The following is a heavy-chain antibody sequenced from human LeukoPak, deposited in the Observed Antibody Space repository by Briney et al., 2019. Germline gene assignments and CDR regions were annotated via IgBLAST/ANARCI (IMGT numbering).Heavy chain of an antibody. Sequence: GGSLRLSCAASGFTFSSYGMHWVRQAPGKGLEWVAFIRYDGSNKYYADSVKGRFTISRDNSKNTLYLQMNSLRAEDTAVYYCAKVTQSRGVLRFLEWLPTTHFDYWGQGTLVTVSS. J-gene: IGHJ4*02. V-gene: IGHV3-30*02. CDR1: GFTFSSYG. CDR3: AKVTQSRGVLRFLEWLPTTHFDY. D-gene: IGHD3-3*01. CDR2: IRYDGSNK.